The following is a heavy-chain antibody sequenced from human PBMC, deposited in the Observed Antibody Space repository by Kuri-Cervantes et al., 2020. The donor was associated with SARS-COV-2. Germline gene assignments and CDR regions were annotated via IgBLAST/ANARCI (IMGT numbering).Heavy chain of an antibody. CDR3: ARKGVVVPTPVDYYYAMDV. J-gene: IGHJ6*02. Sequence: ASVKVSCKASGYTFTGYYIHWVRQAPGQGLEWMGWIGTNNGNKVYAQKFQGRVTMTTDTSTNTASMELTSLRSDDTAVYYCARKGVVVPTPVDYYYAMDVWGQGTTVTVSS. V-gene: IGHV1-18*04. CDR2: IGTNNGNK. D-gene: IGHD2-2*01. CDR1: GYTFTGYY.